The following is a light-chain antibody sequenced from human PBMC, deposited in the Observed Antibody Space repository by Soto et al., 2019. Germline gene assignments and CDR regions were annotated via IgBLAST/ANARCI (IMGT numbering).Light chain of an antibody. CDR3: SSSITNNIVV. V-gene: IGLV2-14*01. Sequence: QSALTQPASVSGSPGQSITISCTGTSSDAGDYNYVSWYQQHPGKAPKLIIYEVSHRLSGVSNRFSGSKSGHTASLTISGLQDDDEADYYCSSSITNNIVVFGGGTKVTVL. CDR1: SSDAGDYNY. CDR2: EVS. J-gene: IGLJ2*01.